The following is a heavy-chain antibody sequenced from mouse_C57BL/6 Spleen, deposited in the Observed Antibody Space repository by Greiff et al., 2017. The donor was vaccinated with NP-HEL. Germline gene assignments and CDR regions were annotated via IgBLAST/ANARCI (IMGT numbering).Heavy chain of an antibody. CDR2: IYPRDGST. V-gene: IGHV1-85*01. J-gene: IGHJ4*01. Sequence: QVQLKESGPELVKPGASVKLSCKASGYTFTSYDINWVKQRPGRGLEWIGWIYPRDGSTKYNEKFKGKATLTVDTSSSTAYMELHSLTSEDSAVYFCANTVVATDYAMDYWGQGTSVTVSS. CDR1: GYTFTSYD. CDR3: ANTVVATDYAMDY. D-gene: IGHD1-1*01.